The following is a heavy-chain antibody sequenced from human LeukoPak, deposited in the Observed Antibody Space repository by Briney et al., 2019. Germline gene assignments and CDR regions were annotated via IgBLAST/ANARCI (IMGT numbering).Heavy chain of an antibody. J-gene: IGHJ4*02. CDR2: ISSSSSYI. Sequence: PGGSLRLSCAASGFTFSSYSMNWVRQAPGKGLEWVSSISSSSSYIYYADSVKGRFTISRDNAKNSLYLQMNSLRAEDTAVYYCARDYYDSSGYQLPDYWGQGTLVTVSS. CDR3: ARDYYDSSGYQLPDY. V-gene: IGHV3-21*01. CDR1: GFTFSSYS. D-gene: IGHD3-22*01.